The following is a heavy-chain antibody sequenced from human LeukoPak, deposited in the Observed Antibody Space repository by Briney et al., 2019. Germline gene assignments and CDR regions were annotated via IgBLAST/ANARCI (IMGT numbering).Heavy chain of an antibody. Sequence: SETLSLTCDVSGGSIRDHYYSWIRQPPGKGLEWIGYIYQSAPPNYKPSLRNRLTISADRSTNQFFLQLKSVSAADTAVYFCARGGVLRFLEWSQEYYFDYWGQGTLVTVSS. CDR2: IYQSAPP. CDR1: GGSIRDHY. J-gene: IGHJ4*02. D-gene: IGHD3-3*01. CDR3: ARGGVLRFLEWSQEYYFDY. V-gene: IGHV4-59*11.